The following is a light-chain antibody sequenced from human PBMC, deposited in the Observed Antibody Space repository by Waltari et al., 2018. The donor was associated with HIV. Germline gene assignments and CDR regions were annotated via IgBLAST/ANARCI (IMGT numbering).Light chain of an antibody. J-gene: IGLJ2*01. CDR3: AAWDDSLHGEL. CDR1: YSNIGRNT. Sequence: QSVLTQTPSLSGTPGQRVTISCSGGYSNIGRNTVNWYQQFPGTAPRPLIYSNNQRPSGVPDRFSGSKSGTSASLVISELQSQDEADYHCAAWDDSLHGELFGGGTKLTVL. CDR2: SNN. V-gene: IGLV1-44*01.